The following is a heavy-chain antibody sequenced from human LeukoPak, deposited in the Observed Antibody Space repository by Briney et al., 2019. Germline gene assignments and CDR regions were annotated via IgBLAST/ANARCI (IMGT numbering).Heavy chain of an antibody. CDR3: AKDRDGYDFDY. CDR1: GFIFRDYY. V-gene: IGHV3-11*04. J-gene: IGHJ4*02. CDR2: ISSSGSTI. Sequence: PGGSLRLSCAASGFIFRDYYMRWIRQAPGKGLEWVSYISSSGSTIYYAASVKGRFTISRDSAKNSLYLQMNSLRAEDTAVYYCAKDRDGYDFDYWGQGTLVTVSS. D-gene: IGHD5-12*01.